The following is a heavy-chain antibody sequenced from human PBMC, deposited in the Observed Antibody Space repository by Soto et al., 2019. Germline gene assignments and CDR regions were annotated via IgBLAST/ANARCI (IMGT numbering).Heavy chain of an antibody. D-gene: IGHD4-4*01. CDR1: GFTFSHAW. V-gene: IGHV3-15*01. CDR3: CAIKRRDQYSTSGYWFDP. J-gene: IGHJ5*02. Sequence: EMHLVDSGGGLVKPGGSLRLSCAGSGFTFSHAWMSCVRQAPGKGLEWVGRIKSKADGETKDYGAPVRGRFTISRDDSQDILYLHMNSLRIEDPAVYYCCAIKRRDQYSTSGYWFDPWGPGTLVTVTS. CDR2: IKSKADGETK.